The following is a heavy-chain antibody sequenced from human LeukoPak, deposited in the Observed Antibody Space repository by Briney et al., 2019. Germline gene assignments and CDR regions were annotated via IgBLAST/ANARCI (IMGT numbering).Heavy chain of an antibody. J-gene: IGHJ3*02. D-gene: IGHD4-23*01. CDR3: ARHDDSTVVIPGSWGALDM. CDR1: GYTFTSYG. Sequence: ASVKVSCKASGYTFTSYGISWVRQAPGQGLEWMGWISAYNGNTNYAQKLQGRVTMTTDTSTSTAYMELRSLRSEDTAVYYCARHDDSTVVIPGSWGALDMWGQGTRVTVSS. V-gene: IGHV1-18*01. CDR2: ISAYNGNT.